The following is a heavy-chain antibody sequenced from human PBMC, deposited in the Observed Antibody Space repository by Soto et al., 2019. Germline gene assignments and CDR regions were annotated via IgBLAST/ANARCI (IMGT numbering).Heavy chain of an antibody. D-gene: IGHD3-3*01. Sequence: GGSLRLSCAASGFTVRSRYMSWVRQAPGKGLECVSIIYSGGNTSYEDSVKGRFTISRDSSQNTVYLQMYSLTAADTALSYRAKATATCGGAFESCSQGIMGIV. J-gene: IGHJ3*02. CDR1: GFTVRSRY. V-gene: IGHV3-53*01. CDR3: AKATATCGGAFES. CDR2: IYSGGNT.